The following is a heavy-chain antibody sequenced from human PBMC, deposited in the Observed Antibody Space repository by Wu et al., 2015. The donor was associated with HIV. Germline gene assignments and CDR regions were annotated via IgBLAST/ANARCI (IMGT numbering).Heavy chain of an antibody. D-gene: IGHD4-17*01. J-gene: IGHJ3*02. V-gene: IGHV1-69*13. CDR2: IIPIFGTA. Sequence: QVQLVQSGAEVKKPGASVMVSCKAFGYAFTNYDISWVRQAPGQGLEWMGRIIPIFGTANYAQKFQGRVTITADESTSTAYMELSSLRSEDTAVYYCARSYQYGDGRVAAFDIWGQGDNGHRLF. CDR1: GYAFTNYD. CDR3: ARSYQYGDGRVAAFDI.